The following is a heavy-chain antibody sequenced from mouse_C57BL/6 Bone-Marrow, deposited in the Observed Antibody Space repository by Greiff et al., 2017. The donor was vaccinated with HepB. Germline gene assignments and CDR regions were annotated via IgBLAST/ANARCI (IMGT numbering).Heavy chain of an antibody. CDR3: ARGGDDYYGSSYW. Sequence: QVHVKQPGTELVKPGASVKLSCKASGYTFTSYWMHWVKQRPGQGLEWIGNINPSNGGTNYNEKFKSKATLTVDKSSSTAYMQLSSLTSEDSAVYYCARGGDDYYGSSYWWGQGTTLTVSS. J-gene: IGHJ2*01. V-gene: IGHV1-53*01. CDR1: GYTFTSYW. D-gene: IGHD1-1*01. CDR2: INPSNGGT.